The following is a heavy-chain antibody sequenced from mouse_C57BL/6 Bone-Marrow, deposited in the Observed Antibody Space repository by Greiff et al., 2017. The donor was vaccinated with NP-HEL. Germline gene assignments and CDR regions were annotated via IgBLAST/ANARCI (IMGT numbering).Heavy chain of an antibody. CDR2: IDPENGDT. D-gene: IGHD1-1*01. V-gene: IGHV14-4*01. CDR3: TTLLITTVVATDFDV. CDR1: GFNIKDDY. Sequence: EVKLMESGAELVRPGASVKLSCTASGFNIKDDYMHWVKQRPEQGLEWIGWIDPENGDTEYASKFQGKATITADTSSNTAYLQLSSLTSEDTDVYYCTTLLITTVVATDFDVWGTGTTVTVSS. J-gene: IGHJ1*03.